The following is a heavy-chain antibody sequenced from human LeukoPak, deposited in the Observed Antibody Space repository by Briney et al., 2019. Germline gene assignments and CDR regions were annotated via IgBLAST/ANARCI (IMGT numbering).Heavy chain of an antibody. CDR2: INHSGST. V-gene: IGHV4-34*01. Sequence: SETLSLTCAVYGGPLNGYYWRWMRQPPGKGLEWIGEINHSGSTNHNPSLKSRVTISVDTSKHQCSLKLSSVPAADTAVYYCARDHFRVGCSTTSCYGVDPWGQGTLVTVSS. J-gene: IGHJ5*02. D-gene: IGHD2-2*01. CDR3: ARDHFRVGCSTTSCYGVDP. CDR1: GGPLNGYY.